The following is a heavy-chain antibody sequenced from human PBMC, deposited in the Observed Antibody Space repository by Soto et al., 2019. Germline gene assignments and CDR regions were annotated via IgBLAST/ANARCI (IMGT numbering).Heavy chain of an antibody. V-gene: IGHV4-34*01. CDR3: ARGGGIAAAGFPY. CDR2: INHSGST. CDR1: GGSFSGYY. Sequence: SETLSLTCAVYGGSFSGYYWSWIRQPPGKGLEWIGEINHSGSTNYNPSLKSRVTISVDTSKNQFSLKLSSVTAADTAVYYCARGGGIAAAGFPYWGQGTLVTV. D-gene: IGHD6-13*01. J-gene: IGHJ4*02.